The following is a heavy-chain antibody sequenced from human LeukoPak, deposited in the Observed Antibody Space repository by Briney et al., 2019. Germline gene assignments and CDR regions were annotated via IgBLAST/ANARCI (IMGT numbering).Heavy chain of an antibody. CDR2: INHSGST. CDR1: GGSISSRSYY. V-gene: IGHV4-39*01. Sequence: PSETLSLTCTVSGGSISSRSYYWSWIRQPPGKGLEWIGEINHSGSTNYNPSLKSRVTISVDTSKNQFSLKLSSVTAADTAVYYCARQGYSGWFDPWGQGTLVTVSS. J-gene: IGHJ5*02. D-gene: IGHD3-22*01. CDR3: ARQGYSGWFDP.